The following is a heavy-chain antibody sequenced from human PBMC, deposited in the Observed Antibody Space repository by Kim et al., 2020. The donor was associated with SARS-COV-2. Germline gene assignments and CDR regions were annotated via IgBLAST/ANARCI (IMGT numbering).Heavy chain of an antibody. J-gene: IGHJ5*02. V-gene: IGHV1-24*01. CDR3: ATDPWPSKKWFGELFGKRYGSNWFDP. CDR2: FDPEDGET. D-gene: IGHD3-10*01. Sequence: ASVKVSCKVSGYTLTELSMHWVRQAPGKGLEWMGGFDPEDGETIYAQKFQGRVTMTEDTSTDTAYMELSSLRSEDTAVYYCATDPWPSKKWFGELFGKRYGSNWFDPWGQGTLVTVSS. CDR1: GYTLTELS.